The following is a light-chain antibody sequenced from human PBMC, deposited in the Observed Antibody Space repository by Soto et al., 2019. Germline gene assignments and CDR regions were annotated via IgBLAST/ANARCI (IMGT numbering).Light chain of an antibody. CDR1: QTVANY. Sequence: EIVLTQSPATLSLSPGERATLSCRASQTVANYLDWYQQKPGQAPRLLIYESSNSATGIAARFSGSGSGTDFTLTISSLEPEDFAVYYCQQRSNCPQTFGQGTKVDIK. V-gene: IGKV3-11*01. J-gene: IGKJ1*01. CDR3: QQRSNCPQT. CDR2: ESS.